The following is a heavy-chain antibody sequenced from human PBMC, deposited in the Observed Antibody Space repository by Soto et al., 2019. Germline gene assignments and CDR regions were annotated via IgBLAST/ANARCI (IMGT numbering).Heavy chain of an antibody. D-gene: IGHD3-16*02. V-gene: IGHV1-8*01. CDR2: INPRNDNT. CDR3: ARGASSYDY. J-gene: IGHJ4*02. Sequence: QVQLVQSGAEVKKPGASVKVSCKASGYPFTTADINWVRQTTGQGLEWMGWINPRNDNTGYAEKFQGRVTMTQDTSISTAYLELSSLRSDDTAVYYCARGASSYDYWGQGTLVTVSS. CDR1: GYPFTTAD.